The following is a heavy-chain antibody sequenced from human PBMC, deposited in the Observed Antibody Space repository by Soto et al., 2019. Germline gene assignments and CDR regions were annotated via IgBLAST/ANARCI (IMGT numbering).Heavy chain of an antibody. CDR2: IHYRGIT. CDR3: ARAAAARPAAWY. D-gene: IGHD6-6*01. J-gene: IGHJ4*02. V-gene: IGHV4-39*01. CDR1: GGSISSSPHY. Sequence: PSETLSLTCTVSGGSISSSPHYWGWIRQPPGKGLEWIASIHYRGITNYNPSLMGRVTISVDTSKNQFSVKLSSVTAADTAVYYCARAAAARPAAWYWGQGTLVTVSS.